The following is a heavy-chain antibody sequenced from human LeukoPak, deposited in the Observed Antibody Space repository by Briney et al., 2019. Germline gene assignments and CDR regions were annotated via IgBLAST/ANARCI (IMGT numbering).Heavy chain of an antibody. CDR2: INPNSGGT. CDR3: TTKYYYDSSDYYVIDY. V-gene: IGHV1-2*02. J-gene: IGHJ4*02. D-gene: IGHD3-22*01. Sequence: ASVKVSCKASGYTFTGYYMHWVRQAPGQGLEWMGWINPNSGGTNYAQKFQGRVTMTRDTSISTAYMELSRLRSEDTAVYYCTTKYYYDSSDYYVIDYWGQGTLVIVSS. CDR1: GYTFTGYY.